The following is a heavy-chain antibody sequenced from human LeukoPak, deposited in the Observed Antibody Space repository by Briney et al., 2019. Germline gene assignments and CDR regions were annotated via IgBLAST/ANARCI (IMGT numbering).Heavy chain of an antibody. V-gene: IGHV1-18*01. Sequence: ASVKVSCTASGYTFTSYGISWVRQAPGQGLEWMGWISAYNGNTNYAQKLQGRVTMTTDTSTSTAYMELRSLRSDDTAVYYCARDSAVLRYFDWTPTYYYYYVDVWGKGTTVTISS. D-gene: IGHD3-9*01. J-gene: IGHJ6*03. CDR1: GYTFTSYG. CDR3: ARDSAVLRYFDWTPTYYYYYVDV. CDR2: ISAYNGNT.